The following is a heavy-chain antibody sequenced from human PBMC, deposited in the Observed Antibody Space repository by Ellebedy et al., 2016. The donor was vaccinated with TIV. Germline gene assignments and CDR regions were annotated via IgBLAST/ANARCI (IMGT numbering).Heavy chain of an antibody. CDR2: IYTSGST. CDR3: AGGYSSGWTDY. Sequence: MPSETLSLTCTASGGSISSYYWSWIRQPAGKGLEWIGRIYTSGSTNYNPSLQSRVTMSVDTSKNQFSLKLSSVTAADPAVYYCAGGYSSGWTDYWGQGTLVTVSS. D-gene: IGHD6-19*01. V-gene: IGHV4-4*07. J-gene: IGHJ4*02. CDR1: GGSISSYY.